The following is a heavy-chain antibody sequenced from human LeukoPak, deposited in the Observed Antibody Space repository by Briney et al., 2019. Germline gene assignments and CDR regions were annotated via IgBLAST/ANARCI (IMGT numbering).Heavy chain of an antibody. CDR1: GYTFTSYD. V-gene: IGHV1-8*03. Sequence: ASVKVSCKASGYTFTSYDINWVRQATGQGLEWMGWMDPNSGNTGYAQKFQGRVTITRNTSISAAYMELTSLRSEDTAVYFCARGRGVGYCSSTSCLDFWGQGTLVTVSS. J-gene: IGHJ4*02. CDR2: MDPNSGNT. CDR3: ARGRGVGYCSSTSCLDF. D-gene: IGHD2-2*01.